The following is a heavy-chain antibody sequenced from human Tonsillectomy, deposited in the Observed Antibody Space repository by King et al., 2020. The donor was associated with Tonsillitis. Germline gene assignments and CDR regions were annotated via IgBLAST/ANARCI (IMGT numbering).Heavy chain of an antibody. D-gene: IGHD1-26*01. CDR3: VRDAIVGVTHTYTFDY. Sequence: QLVQSGAEVKKPGASVKVSCKASGYTFTVYGISWVRQAPGQGLEWMGWISGYNGKTNYAQKLRGRVTMTTDTSTSTAYMELRSLRSDDTAVYYCVRDAIVGVTHTYTFDYWGRGTLVIVSS. V-gene: IGHV1-18*01. CDR2: ISGYNGKT. CDR1: GYTFTVYG. J-gene: IGHJ4*02.